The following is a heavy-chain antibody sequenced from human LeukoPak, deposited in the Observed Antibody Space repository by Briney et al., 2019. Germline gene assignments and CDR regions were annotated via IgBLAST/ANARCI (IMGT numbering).Heavy chain of an antibody. J-gene: IGHJ4*02. D-gene: IGHD5-18*01. CDR3: ARVLSDGYSDF. V-gene: IGHV4-38-2*01. CDR1: GYSISSGYY. CDR2: IYYTGST. Sequence: SETLSLTCAVSGYSISSGYYWGWFRQPPGKGLEWIGYIYYTGSTNYSPSLKSRVTISTDTSKNQFSLKLTSVTAADTAVYYCARVLSDGYSDFWGQGTLVTVSS.